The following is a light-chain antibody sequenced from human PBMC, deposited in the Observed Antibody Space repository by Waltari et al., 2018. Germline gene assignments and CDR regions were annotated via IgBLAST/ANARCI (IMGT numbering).Light chain of an antibody. Sequence: PGERATLSCRASQNVSSYLAWYQQKPGQAPRLLIYDASNRATGIPARFIGSGSGTDFTLTTSSLVPEDFAVYYCQQRSNWPPITFGQGTRLEIK. CDR1: QNVSSY. V-gene: IGKV3-11*01. J-gene: IGKJ5*01. CDR3: QQRSNWPPIT. CDR2: DAS.